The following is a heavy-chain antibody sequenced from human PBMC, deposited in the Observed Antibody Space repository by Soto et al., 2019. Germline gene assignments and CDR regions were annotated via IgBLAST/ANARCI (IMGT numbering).Heavy chain of an antibody. J-gene: IGHJ4*02. D-gene: IGHD3-3*02. CDR1: GYTFSSYA. CDR3: AREPLFGYLEN. CDR2: ISGYNGNT. V-gene: IGHV1-18*04. Sequence: QVQLVQSGGEVKKPGAAMKVSCKTSGYTFSSYAITWVRQAPGQGLEWMGKISGYNGNTDYSEKFQGRVTMTTDTSTSTAYMELRSLRSDDTAVYFCAREPLFGYLENWGQGTLVTVSS.